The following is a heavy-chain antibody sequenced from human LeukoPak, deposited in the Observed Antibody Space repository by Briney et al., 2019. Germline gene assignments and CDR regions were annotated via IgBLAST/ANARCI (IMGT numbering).Heavy chain of an antibody. J-gene: IGHJ4*02. V-gene: IGHV4-4*02. CDR3: ARGGPYGSGSYLSPFDY. CDR1: GFTFSDYS. Sequence: GSLRLSCAASGFTFSDYSMNWVRQAPGKGLEWVGEIYHSGSTNYNPSLKSRVTISVDKSKNQFSLKLSSVTAADTAVYYCARGGPYGSGSYLSPFDYWGQGTLVTVSS. D-gene: IGHD3-10*01. CDR2: IYHSGST.